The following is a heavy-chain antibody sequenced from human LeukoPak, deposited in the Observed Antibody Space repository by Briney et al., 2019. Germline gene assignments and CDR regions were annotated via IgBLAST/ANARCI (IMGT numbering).Heavy chain of an antibody. CDR2: ISAYNGNT. CDR3: ARAKRSTVTTLDY. CDR1: GYTFSSYG. J-gene: IGHJ4*02. Sequence: GASVKVSCKASGYTFSSYGITWVRQAPGQGLEWMGWISAYNGNTVYAQRFQGRVSMTTDTSTNTAYMEVRSLTSDDTAIYYCARAKRSTVTTLDYSGQGTLVTVSS. D-gene: IGHD4-17*01. V-gene: IGHV1-18*01.